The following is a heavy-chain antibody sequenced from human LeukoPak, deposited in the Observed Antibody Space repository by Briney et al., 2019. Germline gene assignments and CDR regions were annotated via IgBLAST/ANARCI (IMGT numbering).Heavy chain of an antibody. CDR2: IYGSGST. CDR1: GFTVSNNY. D-gene: IGHD3-3*01. CDR3: TRELLYHYYEY. Sequence: GGSLRLSCTASGFTVSNNYMTWVRQAPGKGLEWVSVIYGSGSTFYADSVKGRFTISRDSSKNTLYLQMDSLRTEDTAVYYCTRELLYHYYEYWGQGTLVTVSS. J-gene: IGHJ4*02. V-gene: IGHV3-66*01.